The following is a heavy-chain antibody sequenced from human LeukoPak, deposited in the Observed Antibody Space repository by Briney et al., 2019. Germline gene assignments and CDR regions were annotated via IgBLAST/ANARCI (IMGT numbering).Heavy chain of an antibody. CDR2: INQDGSQT. CDR1: GFAFSDYW. CDR3: ARDSSPRYSGYDWVY. D-gene: IGHD5-12*01. Sequence: GGSLRLTCTASGFAFSDYWMSWVRQAPGKGLEWLANINQDGSQTSYVDSVRGRFTVSRDNAKNSLYLQMNSLRADDTAVYYCARDSSPRYSGYDWVYWGRGTLVTVSS. V-gene: IGHV3-7*01. J-gene: IGHJ4*02.